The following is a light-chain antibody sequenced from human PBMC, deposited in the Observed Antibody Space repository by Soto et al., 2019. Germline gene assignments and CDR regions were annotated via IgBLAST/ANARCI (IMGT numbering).Light chain of an antibody. CDR1: SSDVGGYNY. CDR3: SSYAVSNKIGV. V-gene: IGLV2-8*01. Sequence: QSVLTQPPSASGSPGQSVTISCTGTSSDVGGYNYVSWYQQHPGKAPKLMIYEVTKRPSGVPDRFSGSKSGNTASLTVSGLQAEDEADYYCSSYAVSNKIGVFGTGTKLTVL. CDR2: EVT. J-gene: IGLJ1*01.